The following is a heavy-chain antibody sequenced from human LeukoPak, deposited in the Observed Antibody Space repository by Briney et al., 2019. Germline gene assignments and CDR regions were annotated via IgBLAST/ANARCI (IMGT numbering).Heavy chain of an antibody. CDR1: GFTFSSCA. V-gene: IGHV3-64*01. Sequence: GGSLRLSCAASGFTFSSCAMHWVRQAPGKGLEYVSAISSNGGSTYYANSVKGRFTISRDNSKNTLYLQMGSLRAEDMAVYYCARAPKPTIAVAGKSFDYWGQGTLVTVSS. CDR2: ISSNGGST. D-gene: IGHD6-19*01. CDR3: ARAPKPTIAVAGKSFDY. J-gene: IGHJ4*02.